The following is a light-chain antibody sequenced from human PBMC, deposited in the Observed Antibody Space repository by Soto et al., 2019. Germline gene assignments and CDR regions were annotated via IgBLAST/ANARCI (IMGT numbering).Light chain of an antibody. V-gene: IGKV3-20*01. J-gene: IGKJ1*01. CDR3: QQYGSSGT. CDR1: QFVSSTY. Sequence: EFVLTQSPGTLSLSPGARATLSCRASQFVSSTYLAWYQQRPGQAPRLLIYGASSRATGIPDRFSGSGSGTDFTLTISRLEPEDFAVYYCQQYGSSGTFGQGTKVDIK. CDR2: GAS.